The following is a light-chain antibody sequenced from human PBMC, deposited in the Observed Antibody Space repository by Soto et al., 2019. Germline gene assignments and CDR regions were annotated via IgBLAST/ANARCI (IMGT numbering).Light chain of an antibody. CDR3: QQYNNWYT. V-gene: IGKV3-15*01. Sequence: EIVMTQSPATLSVSPGESATLSCRASQSVSSNLAWYQQKPGQAPRLLIYGASTRATGIPARFRGRGSGTEFTLTISSLQSEDFAVYYCQQYNNWYTFGQGTKLEIK. CDR2: GAS. CDR1: QSVSSN. J-gene: IGKJ2*01.